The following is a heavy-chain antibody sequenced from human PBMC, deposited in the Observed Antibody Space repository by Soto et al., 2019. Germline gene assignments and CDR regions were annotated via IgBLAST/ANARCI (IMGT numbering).Heavy chain of an antibody. J-gene: IGHJ6*03. CDR3: ARVAGSRTTVTPRGYYYYMDV. CDR1: GYTFTSYD. Sequence: ASVKVSCKASGYTFTSYDINWVRQATGQGLEWMGWMNPNSGNTGYAQKFQGRVTMTRNTSISTAYMELSSLRSEDTAVYYCARVAGSRTTVTPRGYYYYMDVWGKGTTVTVSS. V-gene: IGHV1-8*01. CDR2: MNPNSGNT. D-gene: IGHD4-17*01.